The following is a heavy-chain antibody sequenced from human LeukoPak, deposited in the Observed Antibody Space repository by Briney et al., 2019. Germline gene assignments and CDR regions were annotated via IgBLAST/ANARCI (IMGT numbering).Heavy chain of an antibody. CDR1: GGSISSGGYY. CDR2: IYYSGST. J-gene: IGHJ4*02. D-gene: IGHD6-19*01. V-gene: IGHV4-30-4*01. CDR3: ARVVGIAVAAYFDY. Sequence: PSQTLSLTCTVSGGSISSGGYYWRWIRQPPGKGLEWIGYIYYSGSTYYNPSLKSRVTISVDTSKNQFSLKLSSVTAADTAVYYCARVVGIAVAAYFDYWGQGTLVTVSS.